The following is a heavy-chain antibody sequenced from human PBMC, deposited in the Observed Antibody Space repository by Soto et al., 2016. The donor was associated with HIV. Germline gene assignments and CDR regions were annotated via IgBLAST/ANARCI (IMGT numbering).Heavy chain of an antibody. CDR1: GLSVSSNY. Sequence: EVQLVESGGGLVQPGGSLRLSCAASGLSVSSNYMSWVRQPPGKGLEWVSVIYSGGNTYYADSVKGRFTISRDSSKNTLYLQMNSLRAEDTAVYYCTSNCYSDWGQGTLVTVSS. CDR2: IYSGGNT. V-gene: IGHV3-66*01. D-gene: IGHD2-15*01. J-gene: IGHJ4*02. CDR3: TSNCYSD.